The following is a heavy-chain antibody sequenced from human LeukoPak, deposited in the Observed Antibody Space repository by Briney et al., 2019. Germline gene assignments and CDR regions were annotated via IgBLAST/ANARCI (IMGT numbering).Heavy chain of an antibody. CDR2: ISERSSYI. V-gene: IGHV3-21*06. J-gene: IGHJ3*02. CDR1: GFTFSSYS. Sequence: GGSLRLSCAASGFTFSSYSVNWVRQAPGKGLEWVSSISERSSYIYYADSMKGRFTISRDNAKNLLYLQMNSRRAEDTAVYYCARSTRRQNDAFDIWGQGTVVTVSS. CDR3: ARSTRRQNDAFDI.